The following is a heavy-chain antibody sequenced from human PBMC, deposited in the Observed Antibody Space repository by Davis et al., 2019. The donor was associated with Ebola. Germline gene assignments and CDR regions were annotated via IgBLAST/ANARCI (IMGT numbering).Heavy chain of an antibody. D-gene: IGHD6-19*01. CDR2: IDPSDSYT. J-gene: IGHJ4*02. CDR3: ARHSGNGLSSVDFFDF. Sequence: GESLKISCKGSGYSFTTHWITWVRQMPGKGLEWMGMIDPSDSYTKYSPSFQGHVTISSDKSLNSAYLQWSGLKASDTAIYYCARHSGNGLSSVDFFDFWGQGSLVTVSS. CDR1: GYSFTTHW. V-gene: IGHV5-10-1*01.